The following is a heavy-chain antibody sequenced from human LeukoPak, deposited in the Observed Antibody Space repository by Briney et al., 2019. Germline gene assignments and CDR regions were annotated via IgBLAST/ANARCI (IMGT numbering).Heavy chain of an antibody. Sequence: GGSLRLSCAASGFTVSSNYMSWVRQAPGKGLECVSVIYSSGGTYYADSVKGRFTISRDNSKNTLYLQMNSLRAEDTAVYYCAKIGSSSGYDYWGQGTLVTVSS. CDR3: AKIGSSSGYDY. J-gene: IGHJ4*02. CDR1: GFTVSSNY. D-gene: IGHD3-22*01. V-gene: IGHV3-53*01. CDR2: IYSSGGT.